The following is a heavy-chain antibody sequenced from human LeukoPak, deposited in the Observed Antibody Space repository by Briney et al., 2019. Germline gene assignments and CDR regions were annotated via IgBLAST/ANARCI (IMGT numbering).Heavy chain of an antibody. CDR3: AREKYDSSGYYSPCFDY. Sequence: SVKVSCKACGGTFSSYAISWVRQAPGQGLEWMGGIIPIFGTANYAQKFQGRVTITTDESTSTAYMELSSLRSEDTAVYYCAREKYDSSGYYSPCFDYWGQGTLVTVSS. CDR1: GGTFSSYA. CDR2: IIPIFGTA. D-gene: IGHD3-22*01. V-gene: IGHV1-69*05. J-gene: IGHJ4*02.